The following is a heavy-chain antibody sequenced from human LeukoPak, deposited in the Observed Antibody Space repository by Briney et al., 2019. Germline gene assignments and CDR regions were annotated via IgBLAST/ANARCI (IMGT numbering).Heavy chain of an antibody. CDR3: AREIGIAVAGTSDY. J-gene: IGHJ4*02. V-gene: IGHV1-18*01. CDR2: ISAYNGNT. CDR1: GYTFTSYG. Sequence: ASVTVPCKASGYTFTSYGISWVRQAPGQGLEWMGWISAYNGNTNYAQKLQGRVTMTTDTSTSTAYMELRSLRSDDTAVYYCAREIGIAVAGTSDYWGQGTLVTVSS. D-gene: IGHD6-19*01.